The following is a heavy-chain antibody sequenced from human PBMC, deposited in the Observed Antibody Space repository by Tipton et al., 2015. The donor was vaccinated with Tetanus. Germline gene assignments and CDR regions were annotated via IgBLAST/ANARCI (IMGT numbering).Heavy chain of an antibody. J-gene: IGHJ4*02. CDR1: GGTFTNYA. CDR3: ARGWGSSWYYFDN. V-gene: IGHV1-69*01. Sequence: QSGAEVKKPGSSVKVSCKASGGTFTNYALSWVRQAPGQGLEWVGGITPIFGTTNSAPKFQGRVTITADESTNTAYMELSSLRSDDSAVYYCARGWGSSWYYFDNWGQGTLVTVSS. CDR2: ITPIFGTT. D-gene: IGHD6-13*01.